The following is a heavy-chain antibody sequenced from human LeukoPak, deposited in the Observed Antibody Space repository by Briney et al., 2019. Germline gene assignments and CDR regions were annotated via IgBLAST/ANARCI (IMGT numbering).Heavy chain of an antibody. CDR3: AKDRGRGQLLSFDY. CDR2: ISGSGGST. D-gene: IGHD2-2*01. J-gene: IGHJ4*02. V-gene: IGHV3-23*01. CDR1: GFTFSSYA. Sequence: GGSLRLSCAASGFTFSSYAMSWVRQAPGKGLEWVSAISGSGGSTYYADSGKGRFTISRDNSKNTLYLQMNSLRAEDTAVYYCAKDRGRGQLLSFDYWGQGTLVTVSS.